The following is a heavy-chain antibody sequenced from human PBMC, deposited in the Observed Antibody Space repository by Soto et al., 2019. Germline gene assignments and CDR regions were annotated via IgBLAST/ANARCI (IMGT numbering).Heavy chain of an antibody. CDR1: GYTFTTYY. Sequence: GASVKVSCKASGYTFTTYYMHWVRQAPGQGLEWMGVINPGGGRTSYAQKFHGRVTLTRDTSTSTVYMELSSLRAEDTAVYYCAKQTTPAEYYFDYWGQGTLVTVSS. V-gene: IGHV1-46*01. D-gene: IGHD2-15*01. CDR2: INPGGGRT. J-gene: IGHJ4*02. CDR3: AKQTTPAEYYFDY.